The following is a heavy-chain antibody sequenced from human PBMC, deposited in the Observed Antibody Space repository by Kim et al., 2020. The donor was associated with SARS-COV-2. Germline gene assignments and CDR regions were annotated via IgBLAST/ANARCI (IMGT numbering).Heavy chain of an antibody. V-gene: IGHV4-59*01. Sequence: SETLSLTCTVSGGSISSYYWSWIRQPPGKGLEWIGYIYYSGSTNYNPSLKSRVTISVDTSKNQFSLKLSSVTAADTAVYYCASTSRDYSDSSGYPNDAFDIWGQGTMVTVSS. CDR2: IYYSGST. J-gene: IGHJ3*02. D-gene: IGHD3-22*01. CDR1: GGSISSYY. CDR3: ASTSRDYSDSSGYPNDAFDI.